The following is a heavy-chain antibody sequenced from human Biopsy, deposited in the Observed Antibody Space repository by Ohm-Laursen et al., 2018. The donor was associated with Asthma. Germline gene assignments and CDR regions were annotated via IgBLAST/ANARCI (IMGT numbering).Heavy chain of an antibody. CDR2: MYHSGSP. D-gene: IGHD3-22*01. J-gene: IGHJ4*02. CDR3: VRHQYSSSWSTFDY. CDR1: GGSITSSSYY. Sequence: SDTLSLTCTVSGGSITSSSYYWGWIRQPPGKGMEWIGSMYHSGSPYYHPSLKSRATISVDTSKNQLSLKMSSVTAADTAVYFCVRHQYSSSWSTFDYWGQGALVTV. V-gene: IGHV4-39*01.